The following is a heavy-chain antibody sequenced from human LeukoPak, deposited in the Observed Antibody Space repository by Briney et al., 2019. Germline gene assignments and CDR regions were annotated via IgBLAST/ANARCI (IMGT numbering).Heavy chain of an antibody. CDR1: GGSVSRDNYS. J-gene: IGHJ4*02. CDR3: ARALYSGYGWNYFDY. CDR2: ISYSGST. V-gene: IGHV4-61*01. Sequence: SETLSLTCTVSGGSVSRDNYSWSWIRQPPGKGLEWIGYISYSGSTNYNPSLKSRVTISVDTSKNQFSLKLRSVTAADTAVYYCARALYSGYGWNYFDYWGQGTLVTVSS. D-gene: IGHD5-12*01.